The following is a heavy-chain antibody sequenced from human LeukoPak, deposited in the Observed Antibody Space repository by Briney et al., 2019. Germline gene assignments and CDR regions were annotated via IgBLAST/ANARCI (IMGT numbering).Heavy chain of an antibody. Sequence: GGSLRLSYAASGFTVSSNYMSWVRQAPGKGLEWVSIIYSGGSTFYADSVKGRFTISRDNSKNTLYLQMNSLRAEDTAVYYCARGGSYLSAFDIWGQGTMVTVSS. CDR1: GFTVSSNY. CDR2: IYSGGST. D-gene: IGHD1-26*01. CDR3: ARGGSYLSAFDI. V-gene: IGHV3-53*01. J-gene: IGHJ3*02.